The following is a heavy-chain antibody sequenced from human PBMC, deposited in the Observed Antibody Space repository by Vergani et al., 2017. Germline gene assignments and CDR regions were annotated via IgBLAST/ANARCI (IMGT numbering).Heavy chain of an antibody. Sequence: QVTLRESGPALVKPTQTLTLTCTFSGFSLSTSGMCVSWIRQPPGKALEWLALIDWDDDKYCSTSLKTRLTISKDTSKNQVVLTMTNMDPVDTATYYCARIRGAAAGDGFDYWGQGTLVTVSS. CDR3: ARIRGAAAGDGFDY. V-gene: IGHV2-70*01. D-gene: IGHD6-13*01. CDR1: GFSLSTSGMC. J-gene: IGHJ4*02. CDR2: IDWDDDK.